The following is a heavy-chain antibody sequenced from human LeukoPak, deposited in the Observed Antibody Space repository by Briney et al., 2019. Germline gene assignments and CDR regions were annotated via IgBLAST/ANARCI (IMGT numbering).Heavy chain of an antibody. Sequence: PSQTLSLTCTVSGGSISSGGYYWSWIRQHPGKGLEWIGYIYYSGSTYYNPSLKSRVTISVDTSKNQFSLKLSSVTAADTAVYYCAREKAVVSAAISEGRLFDPWGQGTLVTVSS. J-gene: IGHJ5*02. CDR3: AREKAVVSAAISEGRLFDP. D-gene: IGHD2-2*01. CDR1: GGSISSGGYY. V-gene: IGHV4-31*03. CDR2: IYYSGST.